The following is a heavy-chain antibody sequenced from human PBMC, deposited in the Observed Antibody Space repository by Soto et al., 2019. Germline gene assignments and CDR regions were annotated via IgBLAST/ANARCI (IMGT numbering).Heavy chain of an antibody. Sequence: PGGSLRLSCAASGFTFSSYWMSWVRQAPGKGLEWVANIKQDGSEKYYVDSVKGRFTISRDNAKNSLYLQMNSLRAEDTAVYYCARVLRYFDWYGGHAFDIWGQGTMVTVSS. CDR1: GFTFSSYW. V-gene: IGHV3-7*04. D-gene: IGHD3-9*01. CDR3: ARVLRYFDWYGGHAFDI. J-gene: IGHJ3*02. CDR2: IKQDGSEK.